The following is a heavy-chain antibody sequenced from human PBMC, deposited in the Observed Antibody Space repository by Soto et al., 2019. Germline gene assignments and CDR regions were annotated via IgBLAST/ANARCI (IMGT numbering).Heavy chain of an antibody. CDR3: AKDPTTYYYDSSGYH. V-gene: IGHV3-23*01. CDR2: ISGSGGST. D-gene: IGHD3-22*01. Sequence: GGSLRLSCAASGFTFSSYAMSWVRPAPGKGLECVSAISGSGGSTYYADSLKGRFTISRDNSKNTRYLQMNSLRAEDTAVYYCAKDPTTYYYDSSGYHWVQGTLVTVS. J-gene: IGHJ5*02. CDR1: GFTFSSYA.